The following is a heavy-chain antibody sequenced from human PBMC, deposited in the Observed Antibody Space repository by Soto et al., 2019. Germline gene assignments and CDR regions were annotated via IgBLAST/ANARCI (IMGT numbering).Heavy chain of an antibody. CDR1: RAVVSRGSRH. CDR2: IYHSGTT. CDR3: ARHKDCSGGSCNAVGYYYGLDV. J-gene: IGHJ6*02. D-gene: IGHD2-15*01. Sequence: SERLSLTCTVSRAVVSRGSRHWGWFRQPPGKGLEWIGSIYHSGTTYYNPPLKSRVTISVDTSKNQFSLRLSSVTAADTAVYYCARHKDCSGGSCNAVGYYYGLDVWGQGTTVTVS. V-gene: IGHV4-39*01.